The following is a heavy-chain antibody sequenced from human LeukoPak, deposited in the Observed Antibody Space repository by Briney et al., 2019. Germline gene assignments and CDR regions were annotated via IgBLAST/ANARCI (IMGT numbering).Heavy chain of an antibody. Sequence: SETLSLTCTVSGGSISSYYWSWIRQPPGKGLEWIGYIYYSGSTNYNPSLKSRVTISVDMSKNQFSLKLSSVTAADTAVYYCARAPSGYSYGSGWFDPWGQGTLVTVSS. CDR2: IYYSGST. V-gene: IGHV4-59*01. D-gene: IGHD5-18*01. CDR1: GGSISSYY. CDR3: ARAPSGYSYGSGWFDP. J-gene: IGHJ5*02.